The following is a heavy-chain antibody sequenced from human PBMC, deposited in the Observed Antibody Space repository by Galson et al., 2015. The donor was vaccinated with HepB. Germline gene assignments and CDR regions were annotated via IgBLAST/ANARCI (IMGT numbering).Heavy chain of an antibody. J-gene: IGHJ2*01. CDR2: ISSNGNTV. CDR1: GFTFSRYT. Sequence: SLRLSCAASGFTFSRYTMNWVRQAPGKGLESVSYISSNGNTVFDADTEKGRFIISRDNAQNSLYLQTNSLRDEDTAVYYCARVHFGLESISGYWYFDLWGQGSLVSVSS. V-gene: IGHV3-48*02. D-gene: IGHD3-10*01. CDR3: ARVHFGLESISGYWYFDL.